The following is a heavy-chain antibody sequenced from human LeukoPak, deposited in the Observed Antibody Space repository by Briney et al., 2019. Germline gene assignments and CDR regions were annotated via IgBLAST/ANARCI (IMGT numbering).Heavy chain of an antibody. V-gene: IGHV4-38-2*02. CDR2: IYHSGST. J-gene: IGHJ4*02. D-gene: IGHD1-1*01. Sequence: SETLSLTCSVSGYAISSGYFWGWIRQPPGKGLEWIGTIYHSGSTYYNPSLKSRVTISVDTSKNQFSLKLSSVTAADTALYYCARVTSGTVDYWGQGTPVTVSS. CDR1: GYAISSGYF. CDR3: ARVTSGTVDY.